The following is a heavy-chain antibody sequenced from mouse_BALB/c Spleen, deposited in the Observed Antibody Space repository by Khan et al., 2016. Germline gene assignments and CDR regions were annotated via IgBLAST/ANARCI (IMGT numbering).Heavy chain of an antibody. CDR1: GYSITSDYA. J-gene: IGHJ1*01. V-gene: IGHV3-2*02. Sequence: EVQLQESGPGLVKPSQSLSLTCTVTGYSITSDYAWNWIRQFPGNKLEWVGYISYSGSTSYNPSLKSRISITRDTSKNQFFLQLNSVTTEDTATXDCARAPPRWYFDVWGAGTTVTVSS. CDR3: ARAPPRWYFDV. CDR2: ISYSGST.